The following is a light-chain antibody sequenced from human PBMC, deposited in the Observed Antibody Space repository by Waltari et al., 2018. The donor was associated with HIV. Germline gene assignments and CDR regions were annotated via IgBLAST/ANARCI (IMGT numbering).Light chain of an antibody. CDR3: ASWDDSLTGHVN. CDR1: NFNIGTHF. CDR2: KTD. Sequence: SVLTQPPSASGTPGQTITISCSGTNFNIGTHFLFWYQQVPRTAPKLLIHKTDQRPSGVPDRFAGSKSGTSATLAITGLRSEDEADYYCASWDDSLTGHVNFGGGTKLTVL. V-gene: IGLV1-47*01. J-gene: IGLJ2*01.